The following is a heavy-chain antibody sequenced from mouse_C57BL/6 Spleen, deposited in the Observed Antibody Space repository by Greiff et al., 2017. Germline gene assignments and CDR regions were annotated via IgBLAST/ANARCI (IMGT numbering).Heavy chain of an antibody. D-gene: IGHD2-12*01. V-gene: IGHV1-72*01. CDR1: GYTFTSYW. CDR2: LAPNSGGT. Sequence: QVQLQQPGAELVKPGASVKLSCKASGYTFTSYWMHWVKQRPGRGLEWIGRLAPNSGGTKYNEKFKSKDTLTVDKPSSTAYMQLSSLTSEDSAVYYCARGAYSNDVGDYYAMDDWGQGTSVTVSS. J-gene: IGHJ4*01. CDR3: ARGAYSNDVGDYYAMDD.